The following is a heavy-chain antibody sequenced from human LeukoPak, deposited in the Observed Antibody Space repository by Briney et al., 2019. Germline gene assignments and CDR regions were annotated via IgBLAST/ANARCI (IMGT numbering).Heavy chain of an antibody. CDR2: ISGSGGSI. D-gene: IGHD5-24*01. V-gene: IGHV3-23*01. Sequence: GGSLRLSCTASGFTFSDYAMSWVRQAPGKGLEWVSGISGSGGSIRYADSVKGRFIISRDNSKNTLYLQMNSLRAEDTAVYYCAKGGDGYNYYFDYWGQETLVTVSS. J-gene: IGHJ4*02. CDR3: AKGGDGYNYYFDY. CDR1: GFTFSDYA.